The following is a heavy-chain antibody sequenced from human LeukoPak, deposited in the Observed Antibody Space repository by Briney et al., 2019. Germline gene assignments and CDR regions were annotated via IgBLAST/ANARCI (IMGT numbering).Heavy chain of an antibody. D-gene: IGHD3-10*01. Sequence: PSETLSLTCTVSGGSISSYYWSWIRQPPGKGLEWIGYIYYSGSASYNPSLKSRVTISVDTSKNQFSLKLSSVTAADTAVYYCARADRYYGSGSYYSLYYYAMDVWGQGTTVTVSS. CDR2: IYYSGSA. CDR1: GGSISSYY. CDR3: ARADRYYGSGSYYSLYYYAMDV. V-gene: IGHV4-59*01. J-gene: IGHJ6*02.